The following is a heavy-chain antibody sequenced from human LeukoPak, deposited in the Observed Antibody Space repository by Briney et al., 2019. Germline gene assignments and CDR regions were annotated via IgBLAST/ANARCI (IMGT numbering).Heavy chain of an antibody. CDR2: IYYTGST. D-gene: IGHD3-22*01. CDR1: GGSINTYF. J-gene: IGHJ4*02. Sequence: KTSETLSLTCTVSGGSINTYFWSWIRQPPGKGLEWIGYIYYTGSTNYNPSLKSRITISEDRSKNLFSLQLSSVTAADTAVYYCARDSEDSSGYYPFDYWGQGTLVTVSS. CDR3: ARDSEDSSGYYPFDY. V-gene: IGHV4-59*01.